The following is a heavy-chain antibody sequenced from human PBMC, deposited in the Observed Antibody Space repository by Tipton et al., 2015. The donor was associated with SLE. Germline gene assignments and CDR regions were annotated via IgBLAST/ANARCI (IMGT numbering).Heavy chain of an antibody. J-gene: IGHJ4*02. D-gene: IGHD2-15*01. CDR2: INHSGST. CDR1: GYSISSGYY. V-gene: IGHV4-38-2*02. CDR3: ARGRGIVVVVAATPFDY. Sequence: TLSLTCTVSGYSISSGYYWGWIRQPPGKGLEWIGEINHSGSTNYNPSLKSRVTISVDTSKNQFSLKLSSVTAADTAVYYCARGRGIVVVVAATPFDYWGQGTLVTVSS.